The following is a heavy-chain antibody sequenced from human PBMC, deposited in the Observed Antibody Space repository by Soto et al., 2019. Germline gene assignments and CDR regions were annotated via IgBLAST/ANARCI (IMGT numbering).Heavy chain of an antibody. CDR3: ARDIGSYAYAEGY. V-gene: IGHV4-4*07. J-gene: IGHJ4*02. Sequence: SETLSLTCSVSGGSINSYWWSWTRQPAGKGLEWIGRVYSSGTTDYNPSLNSRATMSVETSKNQFSLKLTSVTAADTAVYYCARDIGSYAYAEGYWGQGIQVTVSS. CDR1: GGSINSYW. D-gene: IGHD2-2*01. CDR2: VYSSGTT.